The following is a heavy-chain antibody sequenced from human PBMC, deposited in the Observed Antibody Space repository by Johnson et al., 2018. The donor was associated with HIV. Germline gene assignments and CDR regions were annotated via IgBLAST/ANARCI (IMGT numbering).Heavy chain of an antibody. D-gene: IGHD3-22*01. J-gene: IGHJ3*02. CDR1: GFTFSSYA. Sequence: VQLVESGGGLVQPGGSLRLSCAASGFTFSSYAMSWVRQAPGKGLEWVSAISGSGGSTYYADSVKGRFTISRDNSKNTVYLQMKSLRAEDTAVYYCAKGAYYYDSSGYHYDVPRGAFDIWGQGTMVTVSS. CDR3: AKGAYYYDSSGYHYDVPRGAFDI. V-gene: IGHV3-23*04. CDR2: ISGSGGST.